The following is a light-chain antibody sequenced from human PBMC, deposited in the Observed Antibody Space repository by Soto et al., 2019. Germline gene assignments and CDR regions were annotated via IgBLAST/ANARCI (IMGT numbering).Light chain of an antibody. CDR1: SSDVGSYNL. J-gene: IGLJ1*01. CDR3: YSYAGRNLYV. Sequence: QSVLTQPASVSGSPGQSITISCTGTSSDVGSYNLVSWYQQHPGKAPRLMIYEGSKRPSGVSNRFSGSKSGNTASLTISGLQAEDEADYYCYSYAGRNLYVFGTGTKVTVL. CDR2: EGS. V-gene: IGLV2-23*01.